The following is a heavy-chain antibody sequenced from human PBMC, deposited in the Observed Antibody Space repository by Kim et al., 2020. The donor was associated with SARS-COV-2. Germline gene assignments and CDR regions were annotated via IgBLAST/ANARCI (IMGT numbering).Heavy chain of an antibody. CDR2: INHSGST. V-gene: IGHV4-34*01. D-gene: IGHD1-26*01. CDR1: GGSFSGYY. CDR3: ARGSIVGANNWFDP. J-gene: IGHJ5*02. Sequence: SETLSLTCAVYGGSFSGYYWSWIRQPPGKGLEWIAEINHSGSTNYNPSLKSRVTISVDTPKNQFSLKLSSVTAADTAVYYCARGSIVGANNWFDPWGQGTLVTVSS.